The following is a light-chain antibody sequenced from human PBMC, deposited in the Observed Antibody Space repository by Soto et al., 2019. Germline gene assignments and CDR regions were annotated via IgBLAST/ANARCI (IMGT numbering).Light chain of an antibody. Sequence: EIVMTQSPATLSVSPWERATLSCRASQSVYNNLAWYQQKPGQAPRLLIYGASTRATGMPARFSGSGSGTEFTLTISSLQSEDFAVYFCQQYGSTPITFGQGTRLEIK. CDR2: GAS. CDR1: QSVYNN. CDR3: QQYGSTPIT. V-gene: IGKV3-15*01. J-gene: IGKJ5*01.